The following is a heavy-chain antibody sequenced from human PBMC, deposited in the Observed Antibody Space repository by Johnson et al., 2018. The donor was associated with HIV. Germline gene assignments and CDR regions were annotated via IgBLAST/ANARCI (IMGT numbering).Heavy chain of an antibody. V-gene: IGHV3-30*02. Sequence: QVQLVESGGGVVQPGGSLRLSCAASGFTFSNYGMHWVRQAPGKGLEWVAFIRYDGSDKYYEDSVKGRFTISRDNSKNTLYLQMNSLRAEDTAVYYCALSGGAAAYDAFDIWGQGTMVTVSS. CDR2: IRYDGSDK. CDR3: ALSGGAAAYDAFDI. D-gene: IGHD6-13*01. CDR1: GFTFSNYG. J-gene: IGHJ3*02.